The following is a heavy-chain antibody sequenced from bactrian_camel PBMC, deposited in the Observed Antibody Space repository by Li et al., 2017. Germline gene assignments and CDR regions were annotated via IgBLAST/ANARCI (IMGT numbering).Heavy chain of an antibody. J-gene: IGHJ4*01. D-gene: IGHD1*01. CDR2: IRRDGST. CDR1: GATFSTYC. CDR3: VTSISGTWAGPNR. V-gene: IGHV3S55*01. Sequence: VQLVESGGGSVQAGGSLRLSCAASGATFSTYCMGWFRQAPLKERERVAVIRRDGSTTYADSVKGRFTISKDNAKNTLYLQMNNLRPEDTAMYYCVTSISGTWAGPNRWGRGTQVTVS.